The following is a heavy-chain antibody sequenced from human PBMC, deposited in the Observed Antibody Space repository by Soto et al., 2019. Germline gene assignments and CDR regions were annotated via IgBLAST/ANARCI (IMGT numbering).Heavy chain of an antibody. CDR3: ARRSSGYPYYFDY. CDR1: GFTVSSNY. V-gene: IGHV3-53*01. Sequence: GGSLRLSCAASGFTVSSNYMSWVRQAPGKGLEWVSVIYSGGSTYYADSVKGRFTISSDNSKNTLYLQMNSLRAEDTAVYYCARRSSGYPYYFDYWGQGTLVTVSS. D-gene: IGHD3-22*01. J-gene: IGHJ4*02. CDR2: IYSGGST.